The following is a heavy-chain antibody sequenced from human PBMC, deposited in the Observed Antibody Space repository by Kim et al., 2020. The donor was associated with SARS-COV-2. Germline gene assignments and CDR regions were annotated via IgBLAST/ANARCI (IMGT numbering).Heavy chain of an antibody. Sequence: SETLSLTCTVSGGSISSGSYYWSWIRQPAGKGLEWIGRIYTSGSTNYNPSLKSRVTISVDTSKNQFSLKLSSVTAADTAVYYCAREPRGLITMVGGVIINHWFDPWGQGTLVTVSS. D-gene: IGHD3-10*01. CDR2: IYTSGST. V-gene: IGHV4-61*02. CDR1: GGSISSGSYY. CDR3: AREPRGLITMVGGVIINHWFDP. J-gene: IGHJ5*02.